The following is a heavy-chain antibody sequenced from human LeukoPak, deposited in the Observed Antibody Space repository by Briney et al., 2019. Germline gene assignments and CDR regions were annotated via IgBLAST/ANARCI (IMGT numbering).Heavy chain of an antibody. CDR2: ISAYNGNT. V-gene: IGHV1-18*01. J-gene: IGHJ4*02. D-gene: IGHD5/OR15-5a*01. CDR3: ARDLRGWTYYFDY. Sequence: ASVKVSCKASGYTFTNYGISGVRQAPGQGREGMGWISAYNGNTNYAQNFQGTVTMTTDTSTSTAYMELRSLRSDDTAVYYCARDLRGWTYYFDYWGQGTLVTVSS. CDR1: GYTFTNYG.